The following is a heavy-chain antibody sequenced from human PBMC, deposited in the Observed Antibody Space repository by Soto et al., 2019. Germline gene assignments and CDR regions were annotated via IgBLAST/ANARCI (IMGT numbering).Heavy chain of an antibody. CDR3: ARERAAAGTTYYYYYYGMDV. CDR2: ISYSGNT. J-gene: IGHJ6*02. V-gene: IGHV4-59*12. D-gene: IGHD6-13*01. CDR1: GDSRSTYY. Sequence: SETLSLTCTFSGDSRSTYYWRLIRQPPGKGLEWIGYISYSGNTNYNPSLKGRVTMSIDTSKNQFSLKLSSVTAADTAVYYCARERAAAGTTYYYYYYGMDVWGQGITVTVSS.